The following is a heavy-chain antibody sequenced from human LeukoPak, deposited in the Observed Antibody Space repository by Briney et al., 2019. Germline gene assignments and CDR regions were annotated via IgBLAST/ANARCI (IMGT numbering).Heavy chain of an antibody. CDR3: ARVHPSGSYFFDY. D-gene: IGHD1-26*01. J-gene: IGHJ4*02. Sequence: GASVKVSCKASGYTFTAYYMHWVRQAPGQGLEWMGWIDPNSGATNYAQRFQDRVTMTRDTSISTAYMELSRLRSDDTAVYFCARVHPSGSYFFDYWGQGTLVTVSS. CDR2: IDPNSGAT. V-gene: IGHV1-2*02. CDR1: GYTFTAYY.